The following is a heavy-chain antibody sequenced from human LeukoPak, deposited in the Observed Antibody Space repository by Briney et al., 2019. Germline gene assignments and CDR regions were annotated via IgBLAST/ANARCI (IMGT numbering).Heavy chain of an antibody. Sequence: ASVKVSCKVSGYTLTELSMHWVRQAPGKGLEWMGGFDPEDGQTIYAQKFQGRVTMTEDTSTDTAYMELSSLRSEDTAVYYCATGVPTYYDFWSGYFTFDYWGQGTLVTVSS. D-gene: IGHD3-3*01. J-gene: IGHJ4*02. V-gene: IGHV1-24*01. CDR3: ATGVPTYYDFWSGYFTFDY. CDR2: FDPEDGQT. CDR1: GYTLTELS.